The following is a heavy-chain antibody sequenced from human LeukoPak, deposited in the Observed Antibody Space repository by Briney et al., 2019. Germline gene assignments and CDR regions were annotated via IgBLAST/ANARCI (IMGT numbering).Heavy chain of an antibody. D-gene: IGHD2-2*01. CDR2: IYYSGST. V-gene: IGHV4-59*01. Sequence: SETLSLTCTVSGDSISSYYWSWIRQPPGKGLEWIGYIYYSGSTNYNPSLKSRVTISVDTSKNQFSLKLSSVTAADTAVYYCARERRWDIVVVPAAPWAFDIWGQGTMVTVSS. CDR1: GDSISSYY. J-gene: IGHJ3*02. CDR3: ARERRWDIVVVPAAPWAFDI.